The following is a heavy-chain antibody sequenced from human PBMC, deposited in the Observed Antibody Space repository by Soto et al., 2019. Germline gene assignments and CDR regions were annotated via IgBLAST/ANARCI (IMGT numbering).Heavy chain of an antibody. V-gene: IGHV3-23*01. CDR2: ISGSGGST. CDR1: EFTFSTHA. CDR3: AKAGYCVSTSCYFPFDY. Sequence: EVQLLESGGGLVQPGGSLRLSCAASEFTFSTHAMTWVRQAPGKRLEWVSSISGSGGSTYYADSVKGRFTISRDNSKNTLYLQMNSLRAEDAAVYSCAKAGYCVSTSCYFPFDYWGQGTLVTVSS. D-gene: IGHD2-2*01. J-gene: IGHJ4*02.